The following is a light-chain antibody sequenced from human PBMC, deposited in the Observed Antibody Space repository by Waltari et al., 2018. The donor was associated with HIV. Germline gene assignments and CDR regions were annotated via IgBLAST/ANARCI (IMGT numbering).Light chain of an antibody. CDR3: HSYDRSLSASVV. V-gene: IGLV1-40*01. Sequence: QSVLTQPPSVSGAPGQRVTISCTGGSSNIGADYDVHWYQQIPGTAPILLITGNNDRPSGVPDPYSASKSGTSASLAITGLQAEDEADYFCHSYDRSLSASVVFGGGTKLTVL. CDR2: GNN. CDR1: SSNIGADYD. J-gene: IGLJ2*01.